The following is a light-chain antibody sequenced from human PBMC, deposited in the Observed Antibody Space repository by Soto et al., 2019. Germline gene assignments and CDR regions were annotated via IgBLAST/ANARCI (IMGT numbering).Light chain of an antibody. CDR3: HQYNNYPYT. V-gene: IGKV1-5*01. CDR2: DAS. J-gene: IGKJ2*01. Sequence: DIQMTQSPSTLSASVGDRVTITCRASQSISSWLAWHQQKPGKAPKFLISDASNLESGVPSRFSGSGSGTEFTLTIDSLQPDDFATYYCHQYNNYPYTFGQGTTLEIK. CDR1: QSISSW.